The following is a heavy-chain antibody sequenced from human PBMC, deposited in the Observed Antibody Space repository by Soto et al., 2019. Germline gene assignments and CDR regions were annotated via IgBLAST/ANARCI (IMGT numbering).Heavy chain of an antibody. D-gene: IGHD2-15*01. Sequence: GGSLRLSCAASGFSLSNYGMHWVRQAPGKGLEWVAVIWHDGSIQQYADSVKGRFTISRDNSKNTLSLQMNSLRAEDTAVYYCARDRGYCSGGTCYSVLDYWGQGTLVTVSS. CDR2: IWHDGSIQ. V-gene: IGHV3-33*01. CDR1: GFSLSNYG. CDR3: ARDRGYCSGGTCYSVLDY. J-gene: IGHJ4*02.